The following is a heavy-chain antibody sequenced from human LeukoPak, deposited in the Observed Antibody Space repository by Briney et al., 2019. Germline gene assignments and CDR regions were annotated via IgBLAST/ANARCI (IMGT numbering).Heavy chain of an antibody. Sequence: GGSLRLSCAASGFTFSSYAMHWVRQAPGKGLEWVAVISYDGSNKYYADSVKGRFTISRVNFKNTLYLQMNSLRAEDTAVYYCARARKVGALDYWGQGTLVTVSS. CDR2: ISYDGSNK. J-gene: IGHJ4*02. D-gene: IGHD1-26*01. V-gene: IGHV3-30-3*01. CDR1: GFTFSSYA. CDR3: ARARKVGALDY.